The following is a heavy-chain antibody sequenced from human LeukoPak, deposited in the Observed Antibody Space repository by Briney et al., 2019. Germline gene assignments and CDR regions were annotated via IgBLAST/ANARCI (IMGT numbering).Heavy chain of an antibody. J-gene: IGHJ4*02. V-gene: IGHV3-15*01. CDR1: GFTFSNAW. CDR3: TGAYSGYESDIDDY. CDR2: IKSKTDGGTT. Sequence: PGGSLRLSCAASGFTFSNAWMSWVRQAPGKGLEWVGRIKSKTDGGTTDYAAPVKGRFTISRDDSKNTLYLQMNSLKTEDTAVYYCTGAYSGYESDIDDYWGQGTLVTVSS. D-gene: IGHD5-12*01.